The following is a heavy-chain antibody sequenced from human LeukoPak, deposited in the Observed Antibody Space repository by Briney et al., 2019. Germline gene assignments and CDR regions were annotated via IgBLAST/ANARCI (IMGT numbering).Heavy chain of an antibody. D-gene: IGHD6-13*01. V-gene: IGHV3-53*01. Sequence: GGSLRLSCAASGFTVSSNYMSWVRQAPGKGLEWVSVIYSGGTTNYADSVKGRFTISRDNSKNTLFLQMNSLRAEDTAVYYCARGGYSSSWYHFDYWGQGTVVLVSS. CDR1: GFTVSSNY. J-gene: IGHJ4*02. CDR2: IYSGGTT. CDR3: ARGGYSSSWYHFDY.